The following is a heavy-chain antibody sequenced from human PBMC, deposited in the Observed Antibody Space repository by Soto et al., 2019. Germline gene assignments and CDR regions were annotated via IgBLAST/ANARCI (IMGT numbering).Heavy chain of an antibody. CDR2: IWYDGTNA. CDR1: GLTFSDFG. V-gene: IGHV3-33*01. D-gene: IGHD3-10*01. J-gene: IGHJ4*02. CDR3: ARDPLLIGGPSGRMGGYFDF. Sequence: QVHLVQSGGGVVQPGTSLRLSCAVSGLTFSDFGMHWVRQAPGKGLEWVAVIWYDGTNAYYADSVKGRFSVSRDNSKNTLYLEMDSLRAEDTAVYCCARDPLLIGGPSGRMGGYFDFWGQGDLVTVSS.